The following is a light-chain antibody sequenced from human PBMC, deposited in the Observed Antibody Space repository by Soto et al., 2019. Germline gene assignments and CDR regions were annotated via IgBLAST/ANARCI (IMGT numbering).Light chain of an antibody. CDR1: QSVTNNY. J-gene: IGKJ1*01. CDR3: QQFGDSPWT. V-gene: IGKV3-20*01. Sequence: EIVLTQSPGTLSLSPGERATLSCRASQSVTNNYLAWFQQKPGQTPSLLIYGASSRATGIPDRFSGSGSGTEFTLTISRLEPEDFAVYYCQQFGDSPWTFGQGTKVEIK. CDR2: GAS.